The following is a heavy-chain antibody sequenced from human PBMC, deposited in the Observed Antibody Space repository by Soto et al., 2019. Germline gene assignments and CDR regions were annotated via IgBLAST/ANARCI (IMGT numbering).Heavy chain of an antibody. CDR3: ARGVAYYYDSSGYYLDY. D-gene: IGHD3-22*01. Sequence: LSLTCTVSGGSISSGDYYWSWIRQPPGKGLEWIGYIYYSGSTYYNPSLKSRVTISVDTSKNQFSLKLSSVTAADTAVYYCARGVAYYYDSSGYYLDYRGQGTLVTVSS. CDR2: IYYSGST. V-gene: IGHV4-30-4*01. CDR1: GGSISSGDYY. J-gene: IGHJ4*02.